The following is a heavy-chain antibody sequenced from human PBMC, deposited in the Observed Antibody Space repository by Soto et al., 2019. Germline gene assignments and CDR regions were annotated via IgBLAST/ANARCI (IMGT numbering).Heavy chain of an antibody. CDR3: ARGHIPVYGPVPDYFDS. V-gene: IGHV4-34*02. J-gene: IGHJ4*02. D-gene: IGHD2-21*01. Sequence: VHLQQGGAGLLKPSETLSLTCGVYGGSLRGSYWSWIRQPPGKALEWLGKVTHSGSTTFNPSLKSRFSVSVDTSDNQFSLKLTSVTAADTAVYYCARGHIPVYGPVPDYFDSWGQGTLVTFSS. CDR1: GGSLRGSY. CDR2: VTHSGST.